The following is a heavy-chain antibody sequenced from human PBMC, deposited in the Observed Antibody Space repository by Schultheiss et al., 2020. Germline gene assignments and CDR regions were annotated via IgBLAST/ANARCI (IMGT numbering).Heavy chain of an antibody. V-gene: IGHV4-61*02. CDR1: GGSISSGSYY. CDR2: IYTSGST. J-gene: IGHJ6*02. D-gene: IGHD6-19*01. CDR3: ARESSLLECSSGCHDYYGMDV. Sequence: SESLSLTCTVSGGSISSGSYYWSWIRQPAGKGLEWIGRIYTSGSTNYNPSLKSRVTISVDTSKNQFSLKLSSVTAADTAVYYCARESSLLECSSGCHDYYGMDVWGQGTTVTVSS.